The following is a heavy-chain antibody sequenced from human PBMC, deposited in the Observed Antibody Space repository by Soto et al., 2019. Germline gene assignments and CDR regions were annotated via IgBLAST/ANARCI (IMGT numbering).Heavy chain of an antibody. CDR3: ATRAAYYDFWSGYYSYYYYMDV. CDR1: GGAISSYY. Sequence: SETLSLTSTVSGGAISSYYWRWIPQPPGKGPDWIGYIYYSGSTNYTPSLKSRVTISVDTSKNQFSLKLSSVTAADTAVYYCATRAAYYDFWSGYYSYYYYMDVWGKGTTVTVSS. CDR2: IYYSGST. D-gene: IGHD3-3*01. V-gene: IGHV4-59*08. J-gene: IGHJ6*03.